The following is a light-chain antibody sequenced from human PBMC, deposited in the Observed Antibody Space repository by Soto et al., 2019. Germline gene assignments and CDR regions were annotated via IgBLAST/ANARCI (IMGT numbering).Light chain of an antibody. J-gene: IGLJ1*01. CDR3: SSYTSSSTAIV. CDR1: SSDVGGEDY. V-gene: IGLV2-14*01. CDR2: EVS. Sequence: QSALTQPLSASGSPGQSSTISCTGTSSDVGGEDYVSWYQQHPRKAPNLLIYEVSNRPSGVSNRFSGSKSGNTASLTISGLQAEDEADYDCSSYTSSSTAIVFGTGTMGTVL.